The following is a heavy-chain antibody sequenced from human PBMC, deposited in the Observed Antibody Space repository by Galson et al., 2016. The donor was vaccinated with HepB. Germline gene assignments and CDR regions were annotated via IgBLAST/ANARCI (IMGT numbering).Heavy chain of an antibody. Sequence: SLRLSCAASGFTLNNYAMHWVRQAPGKGLEYVSVIYSKGNSTYFPDSLRGRFTVSRDKSKNTLYLQITSLRAEDTAVYHCVRDISGFAEWGQGTLVTVSS. CDR3: VRDISGFAE. CDR1: GFTLNNYA. D-gene: IGHD5-12*01. J-gene: IGHJ1*01. V-gene: IGHV3-64D*09. CDR2: IYSKGNST.